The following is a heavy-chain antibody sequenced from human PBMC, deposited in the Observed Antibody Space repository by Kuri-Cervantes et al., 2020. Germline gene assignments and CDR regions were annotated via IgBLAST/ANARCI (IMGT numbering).Heavy chain of an antibody. CDR3: ARAFRVLLWFGEFGPGWFDP. J-gene: IGHJ5*02. CDR2: IIPIFGTA. CDR1: GGTFSSYA. Sequence: SVKVSCKASGGTFSSYAISWVRQAPGQGLEWMGGIIPIFGTANYAQKFQGRVTITADESTSTAYMELSSLRSEDTAVYYCARAFRVLLWFGEFGPGWFDPWGQGTLVTVSS. V-gene: IGHV1-69*13. D-gene: IGHD3-10*01.